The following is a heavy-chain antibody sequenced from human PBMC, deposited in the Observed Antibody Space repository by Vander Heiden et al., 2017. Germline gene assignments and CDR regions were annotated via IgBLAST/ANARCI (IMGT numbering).Heavy chain of an antibody. CDR1: GFTFSGSA. J-gene: IGHJ4*02. V-gene: IGHV3-73*02. CDR2: IRSKANSYAT. Sequence: EAQLVESGGGLVQPGGSLKLSCAASGFTFSGSAIKSVRQASGKGLEWVGRIRSKANSYATAYAASVKGRFTISRDDSKNTAYLQMNSLKTEDTAVYYCTLVGAPDYWGQGTLVTVSS. CDR3: TLVGAPDY. D-gene: IGHD1-26*01.